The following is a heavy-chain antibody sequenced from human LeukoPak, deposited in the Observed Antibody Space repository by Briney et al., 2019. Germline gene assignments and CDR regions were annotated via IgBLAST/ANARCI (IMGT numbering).Heavy chain of an antibody. CDR1: GFSFSKYW. J-gene: IGHJ4*02. V-gene: IGHV3-74*01. CDR2: IKEDGTYT. CDR3: ARGNSGWTD. Sequence: GGSLRLSCAASGFSFSKYWMHWVRQTPGEGLVWVARIKEDGTYTSYADSVKGRFTISRDNAKNMLYLQVNSLRAEDTAVYYCARGNSGWTDWGQGTLVTVSS. D-gene: IGHD6-19*01.